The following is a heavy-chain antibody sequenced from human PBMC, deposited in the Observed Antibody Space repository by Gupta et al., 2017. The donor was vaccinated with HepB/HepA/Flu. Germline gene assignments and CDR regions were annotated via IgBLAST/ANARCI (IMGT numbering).Heavy chain of an antibody. D-gene: IGHD3-10*01. CDR2: SNTHKRNT. CDR1: GYTFTSFS. Sequence: QVQLVQSGAEVKKPGASVKVSCKASGYTFTSFSINWVRQAPGQGLEWMGWSNTHKRNTHSAQNLQGRVTRNKDTSTNKEYMEVRSMRSDDTAWSYCEINDSGRYSREYWCQGTLVIVSS. J-gene: IGHJ4*02. V-gene: IGHV1-18*04. CDR3: EINDSGRYSREY.